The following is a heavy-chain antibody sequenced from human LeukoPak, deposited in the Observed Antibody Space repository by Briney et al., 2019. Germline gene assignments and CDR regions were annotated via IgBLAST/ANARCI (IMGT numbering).Heavy chain of an antibody. J-gene: IGHJ5*02. CDR3: AIRLTTSRLATATTWFDP. CDR2: VNYIGRS. V-gene: IGHV4-34*01. CDR1: GESFDGFY. Sequence: SETLSLTCAVYGESFDGFYWNWIRQSPGKGLEWLGEVNYIGRSNYNPALESRIAISADATKRHFSLKLTSVTAADTAVYYCAIRLTTSRLATATTWFDPWGQGTLVSVSS. D-gene: IGHD1-1*01.